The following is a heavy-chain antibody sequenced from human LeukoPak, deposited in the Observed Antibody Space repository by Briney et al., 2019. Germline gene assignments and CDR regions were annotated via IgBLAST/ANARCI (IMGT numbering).Heavy chain of an antibody. CDR1: GFTVSSNY. D-gene: IGHD6-19*01. Sequence: GGSLRLSCAASGFTVSSNYMSWVRQAPGKGLEWVLVIYSGGSTYYADSVKGRFTISRDNSKNTLYLQMNSLRAEDTAVYYCARVGCTSGWYRNWGQGTLVTVSS. J-gene: IGHJ4*02. V-gene: IGHV3-53*01. CDR3: ARVGCTSGWYRN. CDR2: IYSGGST.